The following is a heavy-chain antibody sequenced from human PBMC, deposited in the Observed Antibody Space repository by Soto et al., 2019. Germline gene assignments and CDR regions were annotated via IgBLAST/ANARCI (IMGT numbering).Heavy chain of an antibody. V-gene: IGHV2-5*02. J-gene: IGHJ6*02. CDR3: AYLPCSGGSCYWFSFSGMDV. Sequence: QITLKESGPTLVKPTQTLTLTCTFSGFSLSTSGVGVAWIRQPPGKALEWLALIYCDDDKRYRPSLESRLTTTKDTSKNQVVLTMTNMDSVDTATYYCAYLPCSGGSCYWFSFSGMDVWGQGTTVTVSS. D-gene: IGHD2-15*01. CDR2: IYCDDDK. CDR1: GFSLSTSGVG.